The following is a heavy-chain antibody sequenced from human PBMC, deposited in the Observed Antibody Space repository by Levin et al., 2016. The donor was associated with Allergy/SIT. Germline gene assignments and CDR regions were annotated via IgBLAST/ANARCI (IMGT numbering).Heavy chain of an antibody. J-gene: IGHJ3*01. CDR1: GGSMSRSTYY. CDR2: FYYHGDT. V-gene: IGHV4-39*01. CDR3: ARSQMAIPGRGVAFDL. Sequence: SETLSLTCNVSGGSMSRSTYYWGWTRQPPGKGLEWIGSFYYHGDTYYNPSLKSRVTISVDTSKNQFSLKLSSVTATDTAVFYCARSQMAIPGRGVAFDLWGQGTLVTVSS. D-gene: IGHD2-2*02.